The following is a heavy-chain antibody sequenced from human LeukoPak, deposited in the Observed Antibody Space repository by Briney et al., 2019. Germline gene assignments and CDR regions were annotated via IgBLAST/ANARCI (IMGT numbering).Heavy chain of an antibody. J-gene: IGHJ4*02. D-gene: IGHD3-3*01. CDR2: IYSSGST. CDR1: GASISSGSYY. V-gene: IGHV4-61*02. CDR3: ARVQPITIFGVVIDY. Sequence: SETLSLTCTVSGASISSGSYYWSWIRQPAGQGLEWIGRIYSSGSTSYNPSLKSRVTISVDTSKRQFSLKLTSVTAADTAVYYCARVQPITIFGVVIDYWGQGTLVTVSS.